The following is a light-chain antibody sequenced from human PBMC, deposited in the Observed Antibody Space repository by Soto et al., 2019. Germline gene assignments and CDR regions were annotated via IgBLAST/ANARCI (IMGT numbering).Light chain of an antibody. J-gene: IGKJ5*01. Sequence: DIQMTQSPSTLSASVGDRVTITCRASQSISSWLAWYQQKPGKAPKLLIYDASSLESGVPSRFSGSGSGTEFTLTISSLQPDDFATYYCQQYNSYRWTFGQGTRLENK. CDR2: DAS. V-gene: IGKV1-5*01. CDR3: QQYNSYRWT. CDR1: QSISSW.